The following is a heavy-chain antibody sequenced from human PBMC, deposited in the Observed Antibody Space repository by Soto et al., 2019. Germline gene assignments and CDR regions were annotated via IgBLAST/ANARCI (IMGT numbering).Heavy chain of an antibody. CDR1: GFSFSSYA. CDR3: AKYPIFHDFWSGYSKDV. V-gene: IGHV3-23*01. Sequence: QPGGSLRLSCAASGFSFSSYAMSWVRQAPGKGLEWVSAISGSGGSTYYADSVKGRFTISRDNSKNTLYLQMNSLRAEDTAVYYCAKYPIFHDFWSGYSKDVWGQGTTVTVSS. CDR2: ISGSGGST. J-gene: IGHJ6*02. D-gene: IGHD3-3*01.